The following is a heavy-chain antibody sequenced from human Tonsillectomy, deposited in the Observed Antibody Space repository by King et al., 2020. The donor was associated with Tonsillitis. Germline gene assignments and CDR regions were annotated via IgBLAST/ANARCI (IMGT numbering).Heavy chain of an antibody. Sequence: VQLQESGPGLVKPSETLSLTCSVSGYSISSGYYWGWIRQPPGKGLEWIGSIYHSGSTYYNPSLKSRVTISVDTSKNQFSLKLSSVTAADTAVYYCARDQDYYHSRGSPSPFDYWGQGTLVTVSS. D-gene: IGHD3-22*01. CDR2: IYHSGST. V-gene: IGHV4-38-2*02. CDR3: ARDQDYYHSRGSPSPFDY. J-gene: IGHJ4*02. CDR1: GYSISSGYY.